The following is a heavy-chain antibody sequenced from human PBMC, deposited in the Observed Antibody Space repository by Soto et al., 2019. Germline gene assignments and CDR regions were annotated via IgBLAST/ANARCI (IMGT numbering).Heavy chain of an antibody. Sequence: EVQLVESGGGLVQPGRSLRLSCATSGFTFSSYDMNWVRQAPGKGLEWVSYISSSGSTIYYADSVKGRFIISRDNAKNGPYWQMNSPIAEVTAVYYCVGDQEAGRFVTFLYTMDAWGKGTTVTVS. J-gene: IGHJ6*04. CDR2: ISSSGSTI. V-gene: IGHV3-48*03. CDR1: GFTFSSYD. D-gene: IGHD3-16*01. CDR3: VGDQEAGRFVTFLYTMDA.